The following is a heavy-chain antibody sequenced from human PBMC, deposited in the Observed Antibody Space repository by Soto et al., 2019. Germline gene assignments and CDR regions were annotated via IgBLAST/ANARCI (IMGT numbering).Heavy chain of an antibody. CDR3: AKVRGSIGYYYYGMDV. CDR1: GFTFSSFA. D-gene: IGHD3-10*01. V-gene: IGHV3-23*01. J-gene: IGHJ6*02. CDR2: ISGSGGST. Sequence: EVQLLEYGGGLVQPGGSLRLSCAASGFTFSSFAMRWVRQAPGQGLEWVSAISGSGGSTYYADSVKGRFTIYRDNSKNTLYLQMNSLRAEDTAIYYCAKVRGSIGYYYYGMDVWGQGTTVTVSS.